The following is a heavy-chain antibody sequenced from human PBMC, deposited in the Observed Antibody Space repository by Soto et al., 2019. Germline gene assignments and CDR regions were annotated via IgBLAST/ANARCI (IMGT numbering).Heavy chain of an antibody. J-gene: IGHJ6*03. Sequence: QVQLVQSGAEVKKPGASVKVSCKASGYTFTSYYMHWVRQAPGQGLEWMGIINPSGGSTSYAQKFQGRVTMTRDTSTSTVYMELSSLRSEDTAVYYCTRAYGDYYYYMDVWEKGTTVTVSS. V-gene: IGHV1-46*03. CDR3: TRAYGDYYYYMDV. CDR1: GYTFTSYY. D-gene: IGHD4-17*01. CDR2: INPSGGST.